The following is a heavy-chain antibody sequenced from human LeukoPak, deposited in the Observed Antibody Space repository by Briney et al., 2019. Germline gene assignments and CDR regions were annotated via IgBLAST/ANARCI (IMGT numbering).Heavy chain of an antibody. V-gene: IGHV1-69*13. CDR3: ARDRWERDGYFDY. CDR1: GGTFSSYA. J-gene: IGHJ4*02. Sequence: ASVKVSCKASGGTFSSYAISWVRQAPGQGLEWMGGIIPIFGTANYAQKFQGRVTITADESTSTAYMELSSLRSEDTAVYYCARDRWERDGYFDYWGQGTLVTVSS. CDR2: IIPIFGTA. D-gene: IGHD1-26*01.